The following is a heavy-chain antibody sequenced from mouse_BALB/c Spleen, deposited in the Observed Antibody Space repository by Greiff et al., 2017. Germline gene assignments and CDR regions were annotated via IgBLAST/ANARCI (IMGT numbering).Heavy chain of an antibody. CDR2: IWAGGST. CDR1: GFSLTSYG. V-gene: IGHV2-9*02. Sequence: VKLVESGPGLVAPSQSLSITCTVSGFSLTSYGVHWVRQPPGKGLEWLGVIWAGGSTNYNSALMSRLSISKDNSTSQVFLKMNSLQTDDTAMYYCASGSTMITRPTMDYWGQGTSVTVSS. J-gene: IGHJ4*01. D-gene: IGHD2-4*01. CDR3: ASGSTMITRPTMDY.